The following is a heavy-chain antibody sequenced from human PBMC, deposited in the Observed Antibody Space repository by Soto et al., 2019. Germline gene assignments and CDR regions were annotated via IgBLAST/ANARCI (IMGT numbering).Heavy chain of an antibody. J-gene: IGHJ4*02. CDR2: IYYSGST. V-gene: IGHV4-30-4*02. CDR1: GGSISSGDYY. CDR3: ARGWACGGDCYSAFDY. Sequence: SETLSLTCTVSGGSISSGDYYWSWIRQPPGKGLEWIGYIYYSGSTYYNPSLKSRVTISVDTSKNQFSLKLSSVTAADTAVYYCARGWACGGDCYSAFDYWGQGTLVTVSS. D-gene: IGHD2-21*02.